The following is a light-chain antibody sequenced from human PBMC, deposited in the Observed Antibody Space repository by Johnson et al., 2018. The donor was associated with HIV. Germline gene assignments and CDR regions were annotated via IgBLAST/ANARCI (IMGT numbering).Light chain of an antibody. CDR2: DNN. Sequence: QSVLTQPPSVSAAPGQKVTISCSGSSSNIGNNYVSWYQQLPVTAPKLLIYDNNKRPSGIPDRFSGSTSGTSATLGITGLPTGDEADYHCATWDSSLSVYVFGTGTKVTVL. V-gene: IGLV1-51*01. CDR3: ATWDSSLSVYV. J-gene: IGLJ1*01. CDR1: SSNIGNNY.